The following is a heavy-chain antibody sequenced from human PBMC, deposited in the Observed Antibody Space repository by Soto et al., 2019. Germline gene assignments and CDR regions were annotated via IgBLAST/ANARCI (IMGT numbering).Heavy chain of an antibody. D-gene: IGHD2-15*01. V-gene: IGHV1-69*12. J-gene: IGHJ4*02. CDR3: VPVVAIPCNPDN. Sequence: QVQLVQSGAEVRQPASSVKVSCKTSGATFSSYAITWVRQAPGQGLEWMGGIVPTVDTSTYAQKFQGRVTXXAXXFTNTVYMELTSLISDDTAVFYCVPVVAIPCNPDNWGQGALVTVSS. CDR2: IVPTVDTS. CDR1: GATFSSYA.